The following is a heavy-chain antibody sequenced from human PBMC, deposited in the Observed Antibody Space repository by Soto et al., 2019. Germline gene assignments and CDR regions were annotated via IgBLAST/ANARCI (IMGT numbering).Heavy chain of an antibody. D-gene: IGHD3-10*01. CDR2: ISYDGSNK. V-gene: IGHV3-30*18. CDR3: AKVLWFGEEYYYYGMDV. Sequence: GGSLRLSCAASGFTFSSYGMHWVRQAPGKGLEWVAVISYDGSNKYYADSVKGRFTISRDNSKNTLYLQMNSLRAEDTAVYYCAKVLWFGEEYYYYGMDVWGQGTTVTVSS. J-gene: IGHJ6*02. CDR1: GFTFSSYG.